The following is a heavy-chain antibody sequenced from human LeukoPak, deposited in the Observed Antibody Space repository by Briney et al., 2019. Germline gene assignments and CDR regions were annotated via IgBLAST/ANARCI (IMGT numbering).Heavy chain of an antibody. V-gene: IGHV3-7*03. CDR1: GFTFDTYW. D-gene: IGHD3-9*01. Sequence: PGGSLRLSCAASGFTFDTYWMTWVRQAPGKGLEWVATIKPDGGETYYVDSVKGRFTISRDNSKDTLYLQMNSLRAEDTAVYYCAKDLGAYFDYYYGMDVWGQGTTVTVSS. CDR3: AKDLGAYFDYYYGMDV. J-gene: IGHJ6*02. CDR2: IKPDGGET.